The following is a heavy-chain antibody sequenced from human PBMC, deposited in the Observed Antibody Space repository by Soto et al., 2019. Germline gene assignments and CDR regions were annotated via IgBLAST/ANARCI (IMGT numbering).Heavy chain of an antibody. D-gene: IGHD6-13*01. J-gene: IGHJ4*02. V-gene: IGHV4-59*12. CDR3: ARGRHSSSWYLY. CDR2: IYYSGST. Sequence: SEPLSHTCSVADGSISSYYWSWIRQPPGKGLEWIGYIYYSGSTNYNPSLKSRVTISVDTSKNQFSLKLSSVTAADTAVYYCARGRHSSSWYLYWGQGTLVTVSS. CDR1: DGSISSYY.